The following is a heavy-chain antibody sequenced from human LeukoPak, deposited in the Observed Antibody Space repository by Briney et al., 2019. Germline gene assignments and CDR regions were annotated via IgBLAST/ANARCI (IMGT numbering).Heavy chain of an antibody. CDR2: ISWNSGSI. V-gene: IGHV3-9*01. CDR3: AKDIRVRSSSYFDY. CDR1: GFTFDDYA. J-gene: IGHJ4*02. D-gene: IGHD6-13*01. Sequence: GGSLRLSCAASGFTFDDYAMHWVRQAQGKGLEWVSGISWNSGSIGYADSVKGRFTISRDNAKNSLYLQMNSLRAEDTALYYCAKDIRVRSSSYFDYWGQGTLVTVSS.